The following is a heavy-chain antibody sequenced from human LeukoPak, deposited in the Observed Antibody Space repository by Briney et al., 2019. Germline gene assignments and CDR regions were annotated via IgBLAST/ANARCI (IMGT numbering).Heavy chain of an antibody. V-gene: IGHV4-59*08. CDR3: ARLRGGGSGPYNWFDP. Sequence: SETPSLTCTVSGGSISSYYWSWIRQPPGKGLEWIGYIYYSGSTNYNPSLKSRVTISVDTSKNQFSLKLSSVTAADTAVYYCARLRGGGSGPYNWFDPWGQGTLVTVSS. CDR2: IYYSGST. J-gene: IGHJ5*02. D-gene: IGHD3-10*01. CDR1: GGSISSYY.